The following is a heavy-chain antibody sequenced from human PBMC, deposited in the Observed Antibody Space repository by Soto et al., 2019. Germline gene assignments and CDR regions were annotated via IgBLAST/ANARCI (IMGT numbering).Heavy chain of an antibody. V-gene: IGHV4-59*01. CDR3: ARDLWGYCGTDCYPLDV. Sequence: PSETLSLTCTVSGGSMISYYWSWIRQPPGRGLEWIGYMYYAGSTKYNPSLKSRVTISVDTSKNQFSLKLNSVTAADTAVYYCARDLWGYCGTDCYPLDVWGQGTTVTVSS. CDR1: GGSMISYY. CDR2: MYYAGST. J-gene: IGHJ6*02. D-gene: IGHD2-21*02.